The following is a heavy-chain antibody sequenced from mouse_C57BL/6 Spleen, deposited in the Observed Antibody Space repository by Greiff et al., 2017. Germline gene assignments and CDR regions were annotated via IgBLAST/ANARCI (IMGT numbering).Heavy chain of an antibody. CDR1: GYTFTSYW. CDR3: ARCGNYYGSSYDY. CDR2: IDPSDSYT. D-gene: IGHD1-1*01. Sequence: VQLQQPGAELVRPGTSVKLSCKASGYTFTSYWMHWVKQRPGQGLEWIGVIDPSDSYTNYNQKFKGKATLTVDTSSSTAYMRLSSLTSEDSAVYYCARCGNYYGSSYDYWGQGTTLTVSS. J-gene: IGHJ2*01. V-gene: IGHV1-59*01.